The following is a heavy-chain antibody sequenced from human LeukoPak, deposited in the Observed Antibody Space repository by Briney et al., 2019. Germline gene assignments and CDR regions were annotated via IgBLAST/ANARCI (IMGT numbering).Heavy chain of an antibody. D-gene: IGHD3-16*02. CDR3: ARLTYYDYVWGSYRYYFDY. V-gene: IGHV4-34*01. J-gene: IGHJ4*02. Sequence: SETLSLTCAVYGGSFSGYYWSWIRQPPGKGLEWIGEINHSGSTNYNPSLKSRVTISVDTSKNQFSLKLSSVTAADTAMYYCARLTYYDYVWGSYRYYFDYWGQGTLVTVSS. CDR1: GGSFSGYY. CDR2: INHSGST.